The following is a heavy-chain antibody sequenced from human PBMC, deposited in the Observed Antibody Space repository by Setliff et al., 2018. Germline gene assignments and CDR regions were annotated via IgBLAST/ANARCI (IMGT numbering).Heavy chain of an antibody. CDR3: ARDSRQWLEGGASGDMDI. D-gene: IGHD6-19*01. CDR2: LIPFFGTT. Sequence: GASVKVSCKASGYTFDNYGITWVRQAPGQRPEWMGRLIPFFGTTIYAQRFQGRVTITADESTTTVFMELNSLRSEDTAIYYCARDSRQWLEGGASGDMDIWGQGTMVTVSS. J-gene: IGHJ3*02. V-gene: IGHV1-69*13. CDR1: GYTFDNYG.